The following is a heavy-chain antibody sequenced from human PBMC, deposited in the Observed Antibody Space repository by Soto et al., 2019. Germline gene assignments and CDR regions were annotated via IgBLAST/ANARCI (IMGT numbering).Heavy chain of an antibody. CDR1: GYTFTSYG. CDR2: ISAYNGNT. J-gene: IGHJ6*03. Sequence: QVQLVQSGAEVKKPGASVKVSCKASGYTFTSYGISWVRQAPGQGLEWMGWISAYNGNTNYAQKLQGRVTMTTDTSTSTAYMELRRLRSDDTAVYYCARVNGDEHYYYYYYMDVWGKGTTVTVSS. V-gene: IGHV1-18*01. D-gene: IGHD4-17*01. CDR3: ARVNGDEHYYYYYYMDV.